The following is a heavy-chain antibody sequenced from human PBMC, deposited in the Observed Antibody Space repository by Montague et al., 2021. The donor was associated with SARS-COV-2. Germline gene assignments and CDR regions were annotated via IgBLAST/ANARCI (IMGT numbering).Heavy chain of an antibody. CDR1: GESFSEYI. V-gene: IGHV4-34*01. D-gene: IGHD5-18*01. Sequence: SETLSLTCAVYGESFSEYIWNWIRQPPGKGLEWIGEINHRGLTKYNPSLNSRVTLSVDTSKNQFSLKLTSVTAADTAVYYCARHGGHSYAHFAYWGQGTLVIVSS. J-gene: IGHJ4*02. CDR2: INHRGLT. CDR3: ARHGGHSYAHFAY.